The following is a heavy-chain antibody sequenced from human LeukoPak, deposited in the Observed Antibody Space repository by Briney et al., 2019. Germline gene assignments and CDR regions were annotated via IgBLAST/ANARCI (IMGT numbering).Heavy chain of an antibody. Sequence: GGSLRLSCAASGFTFSNYAMTWVRQAPGKGLEGVSAISGSGGSSYYVDSVKGRFTISRDNSNNSLYVQMNSLRAEDTAIYYCARAAAGTLSSFDYWGQGTTVTVSS. V-gene: IGHV3-23*01. CDR2: ISGSGGSS. D-gene: IGHD6-13*01. CDR3: ARAAAGTLSSFDY. J-gene: IGHJ4*02. CDR1: GFTFSNYA.